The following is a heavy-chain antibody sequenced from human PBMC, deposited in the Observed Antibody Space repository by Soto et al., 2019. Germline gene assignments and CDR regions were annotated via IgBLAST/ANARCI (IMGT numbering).Heavy chain of an antibody. CDR1: GGSISSYY. Sequence: SETLSLTCTVSGGSISSYYWSWIRQPPGKGLEWIGYIYYSGSTNYNPSLKSRVTISVDTSKNQFSLKLSSVTAADTAVYYCARGKVGYDYYYYYYMDVWGKGTTVTVSS. D-gene: IGHD5-12*01. CDR3: ARGKVGYDYYYYYYMDV. V-gene: IGHV4-59*01. CDR2: IYYSGST. J-gene: IGHJ6*03.